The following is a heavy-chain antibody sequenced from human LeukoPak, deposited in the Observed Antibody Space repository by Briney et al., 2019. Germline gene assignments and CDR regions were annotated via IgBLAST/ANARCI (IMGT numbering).Heavy chain of an antibody. V-gene: IGHV4-61*01. CDR2: IYYSGST. Sequence: SETLSLTCTVSGGSVSSGSYYWSWIRQPPGKGLGWIGYIYYSGSTNYNPSLKSRVTISVDTSKNQFSLKLSSVTAADTAVYYCARERRKYGMDVWGQGTTVTVSS. J-gene: IGHJ6*02. CDR1: GGSVSSGSYY. CDR3: ARERRKYGMDV.